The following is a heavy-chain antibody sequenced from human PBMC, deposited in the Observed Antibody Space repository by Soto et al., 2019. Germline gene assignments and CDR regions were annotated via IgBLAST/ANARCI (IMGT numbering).Heavy chain of an antibody. J-gene: IGHJ3*02. CDR2: ISGSGRYI. D-gene: IGHD6-13*01. CDR3: SRDNRRDDSAGLNDAFDI. Sequence: EMQLVESAGGLVEPGGSLRLSCTASGFPFRSFSMNWVRQAPGEGLQWVSSISGSGRYIYYADSVKGRFTISRDDAKNSVYLHMSSLRAEDTAMYFCSRDNRRDDSAGLNDAFDIWVQGAMVTVSS. CDR1: GFPFRSFS. V-gene: IGHV3-21*02.